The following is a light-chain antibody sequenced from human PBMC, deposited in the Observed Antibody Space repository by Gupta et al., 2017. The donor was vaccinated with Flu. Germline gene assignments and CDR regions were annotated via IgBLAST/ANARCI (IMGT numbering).Light chain of an antibody. V-gene: IGKV1-16*01. CDR2: AAS. CDR1: QDIGNY. J-gene: IGKJ4*01. CDR3: QRKNSYPLT. Sequence: PSSRSASEGDRVTITCRASQDIGNYLAWFQQKPGKAPKSLIYAASRMQSRVRSRFSGSGSGTEFTLTINSLQPEDSATYYWQRKNSYPLTFGGGTKLEIK.